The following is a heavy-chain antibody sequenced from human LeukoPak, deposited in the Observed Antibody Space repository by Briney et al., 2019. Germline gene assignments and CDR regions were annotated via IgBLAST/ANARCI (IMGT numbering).Heavy chain of an antibody. CDR2: ISWNSGSI. Sequence: GGSLRLSCAASGFTFDDYAMHWVRQAPGKGLEWVSGISWNSGSIGYADSVKGRFTISRDNAKNSLYLQMNSLRAEDTAVYYCARGPTRGNSFDYWGQGTLVTVSS. J-gene: IGHJ4*02. CDR3: ARGPTRGNSFDY. D-gene: IGHD4-23*01. CDR1: GFTFDDYA. V-gene: IGHV3-9*01.